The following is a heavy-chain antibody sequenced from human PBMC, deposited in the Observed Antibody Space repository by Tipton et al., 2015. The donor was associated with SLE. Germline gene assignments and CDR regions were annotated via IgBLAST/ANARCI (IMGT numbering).Heavy chain of an antibody. V-gene: IGHV4-4*07. J-gene: IGHJ4*02. Sequence: TLSLTCTVSGGSISSYYWSWIRQPAGKGLEWIGRIYTSGSTNYNPSLKGRVTMSVDTSKNQFSLKLSSVTAADTAVYYCAGDRDYYDSSGTFDYWGQGTLVTVSS. D-gene: IGHD3-22*01. CDR2: IYTSGST. CDR3: AGDRDYYDSSGTFDY. CDR1: GGSISSYY.